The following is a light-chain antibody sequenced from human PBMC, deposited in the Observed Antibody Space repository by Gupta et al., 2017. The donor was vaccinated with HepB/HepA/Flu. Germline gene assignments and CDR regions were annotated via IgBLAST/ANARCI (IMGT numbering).Light chain of an antibody. CDR1: DIGSKS. Sequence: SSVLTQPPSVSGAPGTTARMTCGGVDIGSKSVHWYQQTTGQAPMWLVYDDSSRPAAIPERFSGSNYGTTATLTITRVEGGDEADYYCQVGDSNSDNWLFGGGTKLTVL. CDR3: QVGDSNSDNWL. V-gene: IGLV3-21*03. J-gene: IGLJ3*02. CDR2: DDS.